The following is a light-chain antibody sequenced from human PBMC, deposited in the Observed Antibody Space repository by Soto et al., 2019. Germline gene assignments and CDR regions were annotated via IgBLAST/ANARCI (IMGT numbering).Light chain of an antibody. CDR3: QQYGSSRWT. CDR1: QSVSSTY. V-gene: IGKV3-20*01. Sequence: EIVLTQSPDTLSLFPGERATLSCRASQSVSSTYLAWYQQKLGQAPRLLIFGASSRATGIPDRFSGSGSGTDFNLTISRLEPEDFAVYYCQQYGSSRWTFGQGTKVEIK. CDR2: GAS. J-gene: IGKJ1*01.